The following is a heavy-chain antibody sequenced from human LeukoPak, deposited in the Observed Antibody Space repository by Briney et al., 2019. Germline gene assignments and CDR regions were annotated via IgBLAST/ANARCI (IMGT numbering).Heavy chain of an antibody. J-gene: IGHJ4*02. CDR1: GGSFSDYY. Sequence: PSETLSLTCGVRGGSFSDYYWSWIRQTPGKGLEWIGDINPGGGTSYNPSLKSRLTISVDTSKNQFSLKLTSVTAADTALYYCARLGLYTSSWYRFYYFDYWGPGTLVTVSS. CDR3: ARLGLYTSSWYRFYYFDY. D-gene: IGHD6-13*01. CDR2: INPGGGT. V-gene: IGHV4-34*01.